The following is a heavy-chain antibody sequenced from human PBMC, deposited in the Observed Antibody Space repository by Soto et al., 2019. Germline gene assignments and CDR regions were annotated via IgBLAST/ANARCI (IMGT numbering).Heavy chain of an antibody. D-gene: IGHD5-18*01. V-gene: IGHV4-39*01. Sequence: SETLSLTCSVSGGSISSSTYYWGWIRQPPGKGLEWIGSFYYSGSTYYNPSLKSRVTISVDASKNQFSLRLSSVTAADTAVYYCATRSDYSYGFSFDYWGQGSLVTVSS. J-gene: IGHJ4*02. CDR3: ATRSDYSYGFSFDY. CDR1: GGSISSSTYY. CDR2: FYYSGST.